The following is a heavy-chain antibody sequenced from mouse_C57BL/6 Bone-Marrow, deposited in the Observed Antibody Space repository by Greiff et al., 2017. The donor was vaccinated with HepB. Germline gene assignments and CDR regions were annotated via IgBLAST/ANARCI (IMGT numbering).Heavy chain of an antibody. D-gene: IGHD1-1*01. J-gene: IGHJ4*01. V-gene: IGHV1-80*01. CDR1: GYAFSSYW. Sequence: QVQLKESGAELVKPGASVKISCKASGYAFSSYWMNWVKQRPGKGLEWIGQIYPGDGDTNYNGKFKGKATLTADKSSSTAYMQLSSLTSEDSAVYFCARRITTVVAHYYAMDYWGQGTSVTVSS. CDR2: IYPGDGDT. CDR3: ARRITTVVAHYYAMDY.